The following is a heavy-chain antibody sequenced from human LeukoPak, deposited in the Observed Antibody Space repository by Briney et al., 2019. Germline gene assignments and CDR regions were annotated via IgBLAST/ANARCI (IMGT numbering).Heavy chain of an antibody. Sequence: GGSLRLSCAASGFTFSSYAMRWVRQAPGKGVEWVSAISGSGGSTYYADSAKGRFTISRDNSKNTLYLQRNSLRAEDTAVYSCATSHTGITMVRFRPWYFDLWGRGTLVTVSS. CDR1: GFTFSSYA. CDR2: ISGSGGST. V-gene: IGHV3-23*01. J-gene: IGHJ2*01. CDR3: ATSHTGITMVRFRPWYFDL. D-gene: IGHD3-10*01.